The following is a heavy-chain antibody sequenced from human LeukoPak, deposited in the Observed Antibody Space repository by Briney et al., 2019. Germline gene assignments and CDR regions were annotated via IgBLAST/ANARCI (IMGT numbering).Heavy chain of an antibody. D-gene: IGHD3-10*01. Sequence: GGSLRLSCAASGFNFSAYNMDWVRQAAGKGLEWVSSIGSGSTYMYYADSVKGRFTISRDNAKNSLFLQMDSLGAEDTAVYYCARTPVLGVPKGFDPWGQGTLVTVSS. CDR1: GFNFSAYN. CDR2: IGSGSTYM. J-gene: IGHJ5*02. CDR3: ARTPVLGVPKGFDP. V-gene: IGHV3-21*01.